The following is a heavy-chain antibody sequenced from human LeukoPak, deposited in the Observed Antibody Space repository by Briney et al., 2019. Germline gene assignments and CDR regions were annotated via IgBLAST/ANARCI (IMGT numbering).Heavy chain of an antibody. D-gene: IGHD6-13*01. CDR3: ARDSSYRSSWYWFDP. Sequence: GGSLRLSCAASGFTFSSYAMHWVRQAPGKGLEWVAVISYDGSNKYYADSVKGRFTISRDNSKNTLYLQMNSLRAEDTAVYYCARDSSYRSSWYWFDPWGQGTLVTVSS. CDR1: GFTFSSYA. V-gene: IGHV3-30-3*01. J-gene: IGHJ5*02. CDR2: ISYDGSNK.